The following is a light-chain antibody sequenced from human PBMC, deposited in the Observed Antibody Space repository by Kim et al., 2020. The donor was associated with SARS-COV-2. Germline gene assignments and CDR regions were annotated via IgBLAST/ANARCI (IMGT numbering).Light chain of an antibody. Sequence: PWETATRTCRASQSVSSSYLAWYQRKPGQAPRLRNYGASSRATGIPDRFSGSGSGTDFTLTISRLEPEDFAVYYCQQYGSSPTYTFGQGTKLEI. J-gene: IGKJ2*01. CDR1: QSVSSSY. CDR3: QQYGSSPTYT. V-gene: IGKV3-20*01. CDR2: GAS.